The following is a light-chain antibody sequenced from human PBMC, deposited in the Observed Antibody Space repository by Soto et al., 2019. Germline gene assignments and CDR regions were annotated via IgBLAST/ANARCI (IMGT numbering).Light chain of an antibody. CDR1: HIINRD. J-gene: IGKJ5*01. CDR2: GAS. Sequence: EIVMTQSPATMSVSPVESATLSFMAIHIINRDLAWYVQKPGHAPRRVIYGASTWGTGSPDRFSGGGSGTDFTLTISRLEPEDFAVYYCQQYGYSPITFGQGTRLEIK. CDR3: QQYGYSPIT. V-gene: IGKV3D-15*01.